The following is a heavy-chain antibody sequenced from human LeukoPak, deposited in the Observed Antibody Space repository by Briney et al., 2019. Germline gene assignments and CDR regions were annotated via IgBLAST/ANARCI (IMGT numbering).Heavy chain of an antibody. Sequence: GGSLRLSCSASGFTFSNYAMQWVRQAPGKRLEHVSTISKNGGSTYYADSVKGRFTISRHNSKNTLYLQMNSLRAEDTAVYYCARAGDDAFDTWGQGTMVTVSS. CDR2: ISKNGGST. D-gene: IGHD3-10*01. V-gene: IGHV3-64*04. J-gene: IGHJ3*02. CDR1: GFTFSNYA. CDR3: ARAGDDAFDT.